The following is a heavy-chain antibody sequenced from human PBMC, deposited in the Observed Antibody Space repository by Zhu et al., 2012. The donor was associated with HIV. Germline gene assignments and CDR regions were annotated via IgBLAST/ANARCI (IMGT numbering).Heavy chain of an antibody. CDR2: IYHSGTT. J-gene: IGHJ3*01. D-gene: IGHD3-22*01. CDR1: GYSMRSGYY. V-gene: IGHV4-38-2*02. Sequence: QVQLQESGPGSVKPSKTLSLICSISGYSMRSGYYWGWIRQSPGKDLEWIGSIYHSGTTYYNPSLRSRVTILVDMSEKEFSLKLTSVTAADTAVYYCARGGYYYNSLGAFDLWGQGTTVTVPS. CDR3: ARGGYYYNSLGAFDL.